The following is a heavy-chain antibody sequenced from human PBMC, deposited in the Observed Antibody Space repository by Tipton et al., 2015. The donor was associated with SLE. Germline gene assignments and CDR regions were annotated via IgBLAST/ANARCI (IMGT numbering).Heavy chain of an antibody. CDR1: GFTFSTHR. Sequence: SLRLSCAASGFTFSTHRMHWVRQAPGKGLEWVAVIWFDGNSESYADSVQGRFTISRDNSRSTVYLQMNSLRAEDTSVYYCARIGVAGPRGHGMDVWGQGTAVTVSS. CDR3: ARIGVAGPRGHGMDV. V-gene: IGHV3-33*01. J-gene: IGHJ6*02. D-gene: IGHD6-19*01. CDR2: IWFDGNSE.